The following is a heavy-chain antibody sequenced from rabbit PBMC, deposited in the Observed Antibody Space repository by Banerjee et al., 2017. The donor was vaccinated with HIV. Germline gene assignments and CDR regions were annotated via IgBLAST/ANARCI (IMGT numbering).Heavy chain of an antibody. CDR2: IDAGSSGTT. CDR3: ARDWDR. V-gene: IGHV1S45*01. J-gene: IGHJ3*01. CDR1: GFDFSSYYM. D-gene: IGHD4-2*01. Sequence: QEQLKETGGGLVQPGGSLTLSCKASGFDFSSYYMSWVRQAPGKGLEWIACIDAGSSGTTYYASWAKGRFTISKTSSTTVTLQMTSLTAADTATYFCARDWDRWGQGTLVTVS.